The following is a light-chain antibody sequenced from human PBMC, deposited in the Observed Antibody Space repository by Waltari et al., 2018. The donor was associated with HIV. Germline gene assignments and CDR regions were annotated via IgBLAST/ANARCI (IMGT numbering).Light chain of an antibody. CDR2: GAF. CDR3: QQSNSFPLT. Sequence: DIQMTQSPSSLSASVGDTVTISCRASQDINSWLALYQQRAGRAPRLLISGAFTLQSGVPSRFSGNGSVTDFTLTISSLQPEDFATYFCQQSNSFPLTFGPGTRLEVK. V-gene: IGKV1-12*01. CDR1: QDINSW. J-gene: IGKJ5*01.